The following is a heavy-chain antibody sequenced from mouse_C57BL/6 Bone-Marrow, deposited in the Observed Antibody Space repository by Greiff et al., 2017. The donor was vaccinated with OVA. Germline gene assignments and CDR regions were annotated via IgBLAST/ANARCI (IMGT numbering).Heavy chain of an antibody. D-gene: IGHD1-1*01. Sequence: QVQLQQSGAELVKPGASVKMSCKASGYTFTSYWITWVKQRPGQGLEWIGDIYPGSGSTNYNEKFKSKATLTVDPSSSTAYMQLSSLTSEDSAVYYCARTLYYGSSYWYFDVWGTGTTVTVSS. V-gene: IGHV1-55*01. J-gene: IGHJ1*03. CDR2: IYPGSGST. CDR1: GYTFTSYW. CDR3: ARTLYYGSSYWYFDV.